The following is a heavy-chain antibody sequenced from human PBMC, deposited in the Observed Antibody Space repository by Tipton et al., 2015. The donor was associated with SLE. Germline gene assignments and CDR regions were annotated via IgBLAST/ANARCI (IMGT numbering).Heavy chain of an antibody. CDR2: IHHSGIT. D-gene: IGHD2-15*01. Sequence: TLSLTCNVSGYSIRDGYYWGWIRQAPGKGLEWIGTIHHSGITYYNPSLKSRVTISVDTSKNQFSLKLSSVTAMDTAVYYCARTMGVGYCSGGSCFEPFDYWGQGTLVTVSS. CDR1: GYSIRDGYY. J-gene: IGHJ4*02. V-gene: IGHV4-38-2*02. CDR3: ARTMGVGYCSGGSCFEPFDY.